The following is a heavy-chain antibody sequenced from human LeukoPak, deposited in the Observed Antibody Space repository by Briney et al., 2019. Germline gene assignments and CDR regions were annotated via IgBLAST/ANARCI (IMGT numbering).Heavy chain of an antibody. V-gene: IGHV3-21*01. D-gene: IGHD1-26*01. CDR2: ITSTSTYI. J-gene: IGHJ6*03. CDR3: ARDPYSGGYGAYYYYMDL. CDR1: GFTFSSCE. Sequence: PGGSLRLSCAASGFTFSSCEMNWVRQAPGKGPEWVSSITSTSTYIYYADSVKGRFTISRDNAKNSLYLQMNGLRVEDTAVYYCARDPYSGGYGAYYYYMDLWGKGTTVTISS.